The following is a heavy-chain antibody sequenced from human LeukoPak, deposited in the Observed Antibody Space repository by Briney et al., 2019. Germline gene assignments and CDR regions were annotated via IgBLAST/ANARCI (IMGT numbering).Heavy chain of an antibody. J-gene: IGHJ3*02. V-gene: IGHV3-23*01. Sequence: GGSLRLSCAASGFTFSNYAMNWVRQAPGKGLEWVSVITNSGGSTYYADSVKGRFTISRDNSKNTLHLQMKSLRAEDTAVYFCARDSNYYESSVYNDANDIWGQGTMVSVSS. CDR3: ARDSNYYESSVYNDANDI. CDR1: GFTFSNYA. CDR2: ITNSGGST. D-gene: IGHD3-22*01.